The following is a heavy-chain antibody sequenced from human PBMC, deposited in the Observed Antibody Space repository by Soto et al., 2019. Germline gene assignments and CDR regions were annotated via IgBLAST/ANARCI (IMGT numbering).Heavy chain of an antibody. J-gene: IGHJ5*02. Sequence: QVQLVQSGAEVKKPGSSVKVSCKASGGTFSNYAISWVRQAPGQGLEWVGGIIPIFGTTNFAQKFHGRVTITADESTTTAYMELSGLRSEDTAVYYCARDGGRDGYFGNWLDPWGQGTLVTVSS. CDR2: IIPIFGTT. CDR3: ARDGGRDGYFGNWLDP. D-gene: IGHD5-12*01. CDR1: GGTFSNYA. V-gene: IGHV1-69*12.